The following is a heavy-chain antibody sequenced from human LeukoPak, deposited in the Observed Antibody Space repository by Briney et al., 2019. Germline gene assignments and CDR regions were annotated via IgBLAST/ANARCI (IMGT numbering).Heavy chain of an antibody. J-gene: IGHJ4*02. D-gene: IGHD3-10*01. V-gene: IGHV3-23*01. CDR2: ISGSGGST. CDR1: GFTFSSYA. CDR3: AKDHMVRATGGYYFDY. Sequence: GGSLRLSCAASGFTFSSYAMRWVRQAPGKGLEWVSDISGSGGSTYYADSVKGRFTISRDNSKNTLYLQMNSLRAEDTAVYYCAKDHMVRATGGYYFDYWGQGTLVTVSS.